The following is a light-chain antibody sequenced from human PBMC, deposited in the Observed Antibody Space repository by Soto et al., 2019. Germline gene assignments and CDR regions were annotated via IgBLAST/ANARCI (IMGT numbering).Light chain of an antibody. J-gene: IGLJ1*01. CDR3: SSYAGSNIDYV. CDR1: SGDIGSYNR. Sequence: QSALTQPASVSGSPGQSITISCTGTSGDIGSYNRVSWYQQHPGKAPKLIIYEVTDRPSGVSNRFSGSKSGNTASLTVSGLQAEDEADYYCSSYAGSNIDYVFGTGTKVTVL. V-gene: IGLV2-14*01. CDR2: EVT.